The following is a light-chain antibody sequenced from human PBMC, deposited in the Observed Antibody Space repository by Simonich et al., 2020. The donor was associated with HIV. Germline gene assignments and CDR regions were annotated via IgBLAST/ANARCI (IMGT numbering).Light chain of an antibody. CDR1: QSVISN. V-gene: IGKV3-11*01. Sequence: IVMTQSPATLSVSPGARATPSCRASQSVISNLACIQQKPGQAPRLLIYDASNRATCIQARFSGSGSGTDFTLPISSLEPEDFAVYYCQQRSNWPPLTFGGGTKVEIK. CDR2: DAS. CDR3: QQRSNWPPLT. J-gene: IGKJ4*01.